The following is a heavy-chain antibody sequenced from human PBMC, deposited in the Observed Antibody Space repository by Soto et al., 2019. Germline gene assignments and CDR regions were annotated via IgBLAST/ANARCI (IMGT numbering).Heavy chain of an antibody. CDR1: GGTFSSYA. Sequence: ASVKVSCKASGGTFSSYAISWVRQAPGQGLEWMGGINPSGGSTSYAQKFQGRVTMTRDTSTSTVYMELSSLRSEDTAVYYCARDIVLMVYGHYYYYMDVWGKGTTVTVSS. V-gene: IGHV1-46*03. CDR2: INPSGGST. J-gene: IGHJ6*03. CDR3: ARDIVLMVYGHYYYYMDV. D-gene: IGHD2-8*01.